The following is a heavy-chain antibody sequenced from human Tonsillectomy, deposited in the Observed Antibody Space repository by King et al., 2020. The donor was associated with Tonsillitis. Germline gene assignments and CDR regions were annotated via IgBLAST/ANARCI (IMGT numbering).Heavy chain of an antibody. V-gene: IGHV4-34*01. Sequence: VQLQQWGAGLLKPSETLSLTCAVYGGSFSGYYWSWIRQPPGKGLEWIGEINHSGSTNYNPSLKSRVTISVDTSKNQFSMKLSSVTAADTAVYYCARGRANWGRDWFDSWGQGTLVTVSS. CDR2: INHSGST. D-gene: IGHD7-27*01. CDR3: ARGRANWGRDWFDS. CDR1: GGSFSGYY. J-gene: IGHJ5*01.